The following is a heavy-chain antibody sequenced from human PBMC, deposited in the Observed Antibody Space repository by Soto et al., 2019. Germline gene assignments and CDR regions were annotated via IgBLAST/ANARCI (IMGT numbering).Heavy chain of an antibody. J-gene: IGHJ6*03. CDR3: ARVSGSWDMDYYYYYMDV. V-gene: IGHV3-13*01. Sequence: PGGSLRLSCAASGFTFSSYDMHWVRQATGKGLEWVSAIGTAGDTYYPGSVKGRFTISRENAKNSLYLQMNSLRAEDTAVYYCARVSGSWDMDYYYYYMDVWGKGTTVTVSS. CDR2: IGTAGDT. D-gene: IGHD6-13*01. CDR1: GFTFSSYD.